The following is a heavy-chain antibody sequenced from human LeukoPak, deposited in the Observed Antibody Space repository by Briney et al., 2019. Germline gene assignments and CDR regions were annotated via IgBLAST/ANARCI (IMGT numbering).Heavy chain of an antibody. D-gene: IGHD1-26*01. CDR3: ATSGSSSEFDY. V-gene: IGHV4-59*12. Sequence: SETLSLTCTVSGGSISSYYWSWIRQPPGKGLEWIGYIYYSGSTNYNPSLKSRVTMSVDTSKNQFSLKLSSVTAADTAVYYCATSGSSSEFDYWGQGTLVTVSS. CDR2: IYYSGST. J-gene: IGHJ4*02. CDR1: GGSISSYY.